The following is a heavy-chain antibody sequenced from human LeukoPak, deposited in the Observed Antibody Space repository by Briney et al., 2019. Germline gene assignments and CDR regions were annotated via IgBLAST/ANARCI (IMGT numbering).Heavy chain of an antibody. Sequence: SETLSLTCTVSGGSISSSSYYWGWIRQPPGKGLEWIGSIYYSGSTYYNPSLKSRVTISVDTSKNQFSLKLSSVTAADTAVYYCARGRYSSGWYASYYMDVWGKGTTVTVSS. CDR2: IYYSGST. CDR3: ARGRYSSGWYASYYMDV. D-gene: IGHD6-19*01. J-gene: IGHJ6*03. V-gene: IGHV4-39*07. CDR1: GGSISSSSYY.